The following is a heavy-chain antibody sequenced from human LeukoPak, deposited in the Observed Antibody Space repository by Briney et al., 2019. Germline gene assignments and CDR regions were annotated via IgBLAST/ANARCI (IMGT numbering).Heavy chain of an antibody. CDR2: ISGSGGST. D-gene: IGHD1-26*01. V-gene: IGHV3-23*01. J-gene: IGHJ4*02. CDR3: ARDRGATFYFDY. Sequence: GGSLRLSCAASGFTFSSYAMSWVRQAPGKGLEWVSAISGSGGSTYYADSVKGRFTISRDNSKNTLYLQMSSLRAEDTAVYYCARDRGATFYFDYWGQGTLVTVSS. CDR1: GFTFSSYA.